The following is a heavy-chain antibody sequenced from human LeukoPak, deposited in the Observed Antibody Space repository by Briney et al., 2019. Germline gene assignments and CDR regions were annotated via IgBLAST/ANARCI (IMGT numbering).Heavy chain of an antibody. V-gene: IGHV1-24*01. CDR3: ATDWGNSEYYFDY. Sequence: ASVKVSCKVSGYTLTELSMHWVRQAPGKGLEWMGGFDPEDGETIYAQKFQGRVTMTEDTSTDPAYMELSSLRSEDTAVYYCATDWGNSEYYFDYWGQGTLVTVSS. D-gene: IGHD7-27*01. CDR2: FDPEDGET. J-gene: IGHJ4*02. CDR1: GYTLTELS.